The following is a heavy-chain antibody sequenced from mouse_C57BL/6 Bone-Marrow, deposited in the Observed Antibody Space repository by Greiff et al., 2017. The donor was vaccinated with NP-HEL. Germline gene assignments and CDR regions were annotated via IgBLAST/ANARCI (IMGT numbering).Heavy chain of an antibody. CDR2: FYPRSGNT. J-gene: IGHJ4*01. CDR3: ARGRLRRLGYAMDY. D-gene: IGHD2-2*01. CDR1: GYTFTSYG. Sequence: QVQLKQSGAELARPGASVKLSCKASGYTFTSYGISWVKQRTGQGLEWIGEFYPRSGNTSYNEKFKGKATLTADKSSSTAYMELRSLTSEDSAVYFCARGRLRRLGYAMDYWGQGTSVTVSS. V-gene: IGHV1-81*01.